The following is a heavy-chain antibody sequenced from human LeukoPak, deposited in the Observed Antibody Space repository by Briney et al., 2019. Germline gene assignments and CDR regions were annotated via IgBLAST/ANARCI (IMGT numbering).Heavy chain of an antibody. Sequence: GGSLRLSCAASGFSFSDYLMHWVRQAPGERPVWVSRASNDGTIIDYADFVKGRFTMSRDNAQNTSSLQMNSLRVEDGAIYYCAREMIRGGHPLRYLDSWGHGALVTVSS. V-gene: IGHV3-74*01. CDR3: AREMIRGGHPLRYLDS. D-gene: IGHD3-22*01. J-gene: IGHJ5*01. CDR2: ASNDGTII. CDR1: GFSFSDYL.